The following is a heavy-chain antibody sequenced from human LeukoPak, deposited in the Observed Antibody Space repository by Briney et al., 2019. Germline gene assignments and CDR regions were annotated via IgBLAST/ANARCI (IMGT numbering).Heavy chain of an antibody. J-gene: IGHJ6*02. Sequence: PGGFLRLSCAASGFTFSSYAMHWARQAPGKGLEWVASINHNGNVNYYVDSVKGRFTISRDNAKNSLYLQMSNLRAEDTAVYFCARGGGLDVWGQGATVTVSS. V-gene: IGHV3-7*03. CDR1: GFTFSSYA. CDR2: INHNGNVN. D-gene: IGHD3-16*01. CDR3: ARGGGLDV.